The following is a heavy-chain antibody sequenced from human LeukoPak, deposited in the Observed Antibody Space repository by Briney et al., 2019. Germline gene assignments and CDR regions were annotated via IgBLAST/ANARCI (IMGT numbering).Heavy chain of an antibody. Sequence: SGTLSLTCGVSGGSITNTNYWTWVRQPPGKGLEWIGEVNLQGSTNYNPSLMGRVAIAVDTSENHISLQLTSVTAADTAVYYCARHLNYLDTSRYFYFDYWGQGTLVTVSS. CDR2: VNLQGST. CDR3: ARHLNYLDTSRYFYFDY. J-gene: IGHJ4*02. CDR1: GGSITNTNY. V-gene: IGHV4-4*02. D-gene: IGHD3-22*01.